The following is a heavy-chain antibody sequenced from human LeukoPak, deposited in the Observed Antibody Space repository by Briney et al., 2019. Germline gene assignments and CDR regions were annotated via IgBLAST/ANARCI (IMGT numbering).Heavy chain of an antibody. D-gene: IGHD6-19*01. Sequence: SETLSLTCAVSGDSISSNNWWSWVRQPPGKGLEWIGEIYHTGSTNYNPSLKSRVTISVDKSKNQFSLRMSSVTAADTAVYYCTRAPPYGNGWSKGVLDYWGQGTLATVSS. V-gene: IGHV4-4*02. CDR3: TRAPPYGNGWSKGVLDY. J-gene: IGHJ4*02. CDR2: IYHTGST. CDR1: GDSISSNNW.